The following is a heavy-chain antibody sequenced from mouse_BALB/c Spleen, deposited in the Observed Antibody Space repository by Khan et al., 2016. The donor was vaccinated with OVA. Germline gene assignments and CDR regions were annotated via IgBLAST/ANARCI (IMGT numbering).Heavy chain of an antibody. D-gene: IGHD1-1*01. Sequence: EVQLQESGPGLVKPSQSLSLTCTVTGYSITSDYAWNWIRQFPGNKLEWMGYISYSGSTAYNPSLKSRISITRDTSTHQVFLQLNSVTTEDTATYYWASLFLYYYGSNFEGYDFDYWGQGTTLTVSS. CDR1: GYSITSDYA. J-gene: IGHJ2*01. CDR3: ASLFLYYYGSNFEGYDFDY. V-gene: IGHV3-2*02. CDR2: ISYSGST.